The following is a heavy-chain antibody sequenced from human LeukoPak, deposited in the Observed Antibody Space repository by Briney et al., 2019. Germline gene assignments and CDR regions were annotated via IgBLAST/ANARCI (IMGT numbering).Heavy chain of an antibody. V-gene: IGHV3-23*01. CDR3: ARDLCSGVSCYRPYGLDV. CDR1: GFTFSNYG. D-gene: IGHD2-15*01. Sequence: GGSLRLSCAASGFTFSNYGMNWVRQATGKGLEWVSSITGSSASTYYADSVKGRVTISRDTSKNTLYLQMNSLRADDTAVYYCARDLCSGVSCYRPYGLDVWGQGTTVTVSS. J-gene: IGHJ6*02. CDR2: ITGSSAST.